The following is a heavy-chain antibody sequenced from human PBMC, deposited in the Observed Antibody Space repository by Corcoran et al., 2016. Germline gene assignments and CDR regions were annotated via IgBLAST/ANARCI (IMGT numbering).Heavy chain of an antibody. J-gene: IGHJ4*02. D-gene: IGHD3-22*01. CDR3: ARELGDSCGLDY. CDR2: VYHSGST. V-gene: IGHV4-4*02. Sequence: QVQLQESGPGLVKPSGTLSLTCAVSGGSISSSNWWSWVRQPPGKGLEWIGEVYHSGSTNYNPSLKSRVTISVDKSKDQFSLNLTPVTAADTAVYYCARELGDSCGLDYWGQGTLVTVSS. CDR1: GGSISSSNW.